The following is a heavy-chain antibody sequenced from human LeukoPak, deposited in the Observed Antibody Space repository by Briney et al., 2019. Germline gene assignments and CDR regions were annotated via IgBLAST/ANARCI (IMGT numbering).Heavy chain of an antibody. Sequence: PGGSLRLSCSASGFTFSSNSMHWVRQAPGKGLEYVSAISGNGGSTYYVDSVKGRFTISRDNSKNTLYLQMSSLRAEDTAVYYCVKEGPGYYDSSGYFAYFDYWGQGTLVTVSS. V-gene: IGHV3-64D*06. D-gene: IGHD3-22*01. CDR3: VKEGPGYYDSSGYFAYFDY. CDR2: ISGNGGST. CDR1: GFTFSSNS. J-gene: IGHJ4*02.